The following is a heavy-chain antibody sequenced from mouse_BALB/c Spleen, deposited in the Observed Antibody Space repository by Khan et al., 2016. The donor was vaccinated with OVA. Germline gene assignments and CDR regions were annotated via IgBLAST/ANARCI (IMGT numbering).Heavy chain of an antibody. V-gene: IGHV1S56*01. D-gene: IGHD2-4*01. CDR1: GYTFTSYD. CDR2: IYPGDDST. Sequence: QVQLQQSGPELVKPGALVKISCKASGYTFTSYDINWVKQRPGQGLEWIGWIYPGDDSTNYNEKFKVKATLTADKSSNTAYMQLSSLTSENSAVYFWAREGLRGVGLDYWGQGTSVTVSA. CDR3: AREGLRGVGLDY. J-gene: IGHJ4*01.